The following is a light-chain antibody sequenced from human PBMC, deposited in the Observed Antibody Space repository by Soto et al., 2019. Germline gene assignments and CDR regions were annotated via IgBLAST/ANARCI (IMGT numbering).Light chain of an antibody. J-gene: IGLJ1*01. CDR2: EVS. Sequence: QSVLTQPASVSGSPGQSITISCTGTSSDVGSYDYVSWYQQHPGKVPKLMLYEVSNRPSGVSNRFSGSKSGNTASLTISGLQAEEEADYYCSSYASSSTLVFGTGTKVTVL. V-gene: IGLV2-14*01. CDR3: SSYASSSTLV. CDR1: SSDVGSYDY.